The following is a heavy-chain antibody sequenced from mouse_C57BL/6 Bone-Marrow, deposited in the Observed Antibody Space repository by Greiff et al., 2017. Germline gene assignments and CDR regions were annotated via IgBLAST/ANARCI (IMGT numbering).Heavy chain of an antibody. CDR2: IDPENGDT. D-gene: IGHD2-4*01. CDR3: TTEDYGGAWFAY. Sequence: VQLKESGAELVRPGASVKLSCTASGFNIKDDYMHWVKQRPEQGLEWIGWIDPENGDTEYASKFQGKATITADTSSNTAYLQPSSLTSEDTAVYYCTTEDYGGAWFAYWGQGTLVTVSA. J-gene: IGHJ3*01. CDR1: GFNIKDDY. V-gene: IGHV14-4*01.